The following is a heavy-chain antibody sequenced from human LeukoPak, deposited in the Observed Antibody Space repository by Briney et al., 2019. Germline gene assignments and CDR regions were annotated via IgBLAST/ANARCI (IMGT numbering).Heavy chain of an antibody. V-gene: IGHV3-23*01. J-gene: IGHJ2*01. Sequence: GGSLRLSCAASGFTFSIYAMSWVRQAPGKGLEWVSATGGSGQNTNYADSVKGRFTISRDNSRNTLYLDMNILRAEDTAVYYCAKTVTTQAYYWYFDLWGRGTLVTVSS. CDR2: TGGSGQNT. CDR1: GFTFSIYA. D-gene: IGHD4-17*01. CDR3: AKTVTTQAYYWYFDL.